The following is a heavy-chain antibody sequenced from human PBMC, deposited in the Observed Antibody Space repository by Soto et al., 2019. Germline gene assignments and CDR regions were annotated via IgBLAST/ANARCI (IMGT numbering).Heavy chain of an antibody. CDR2: MSGSGGST. CDR1: GFTFSSYA. D-gene: IGHD4-17*01. Sequence: EVQLLESGGGLVQPGGSLRLSCAASGFTFSSYAMSWVRQAPGKGLEWVSDMSGSGGSTYYADSVKGRFTISRDNSKNTLYLQMNSLRAEDTAEYYCAKDGIDYCDVGGYFDVWGRGTLVTVSS. V-gene: IGHV3-23*01. CDR3: AKDGIDYCDVGGYFDV. J-gene: IGHJ2*01.